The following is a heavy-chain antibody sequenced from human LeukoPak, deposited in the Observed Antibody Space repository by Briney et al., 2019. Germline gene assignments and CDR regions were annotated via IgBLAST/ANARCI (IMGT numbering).Heavy chain of an antibody. Sequence: GGSLRLSCAASGFTFSSYSMNWVHQAPGKGLEWVSSISSSSSYIYYADSVKGRFTISRDNAKNSLYLQMNSLRAEDTAVYYCARRRTAAVVAFDIWGQGTMVTVSS. CDR1: GFTFSSYS. CDR2: ISSSSSYI. J-gene: IGHJ3*02. CDR3: ARRRTAAVVAFDI. D-gene: IGHD6-13*01. V-gene: IGHV3-21*01.